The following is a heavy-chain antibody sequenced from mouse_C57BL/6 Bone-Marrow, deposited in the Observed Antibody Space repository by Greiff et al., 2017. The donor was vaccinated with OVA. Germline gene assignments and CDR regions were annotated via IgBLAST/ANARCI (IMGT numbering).Heavy chain of an antibody. D-gene: IGHD3-3*01. CDR2: IYPGSGST. V-gene: IGHV1-55*01. CDR1: GYTFTSYW. Sequence: QVQLQQPGAELVKPGASVKMSCKASGYTFTSYWITWVKQRPGHGLEWIGDIYPGSGSTNYNEKCKSKSTLTVDTSSSTAYMQLSSLTSEDSAVYYCASRGLGCYAMDYWGQGPSVTVSS. J-gene: IGHJ4*01. CDR3: ASRGLGCYAMDY.